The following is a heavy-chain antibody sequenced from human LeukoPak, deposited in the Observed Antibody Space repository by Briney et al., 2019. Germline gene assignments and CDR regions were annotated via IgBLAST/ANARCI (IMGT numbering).Heavy chain of an antibody. D-gene: IGHD3-22*01. Sequence: GGSLRLSCAASGFTFSSNYMSWVRQAPGKGLEWVSVIYSGGSTYYADSVKGRFTISRDNSKNTLYLQMNSLRAEDTAVYYCARWVNYDSSGYYPWGQGTLVTVSS. V-gene: IGHV3-53*01. CDR2: IYSGGST. CDR3: ARWVNYDSSGYYP. CDR1: GFTFSSNY. J-gene: IGHJ5*02.